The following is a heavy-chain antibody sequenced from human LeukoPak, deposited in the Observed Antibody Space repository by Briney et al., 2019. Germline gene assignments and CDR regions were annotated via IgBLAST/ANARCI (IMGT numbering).Heavy chain of an antibody. Sequence: GSLRLSCAASGFTFSNAWMSWVRQAPGKGLEWVGRIKSKTDGGTTDYAAPVKGRFTISRDDSKNTLYLQMNSLKTEDTAVYYCTTDGSGGYCSGGSCYAVDYWGQGTLVTVSS. V-gene: IGHV3-15*01. CDR2: IKSKTDGGTT. CDR3: TTDGSGGYCSGGSCYAVDY. J-gene: IGHJ4*02. D-gene: IGHD2-15*01. CDR1: GFTFSNAW.